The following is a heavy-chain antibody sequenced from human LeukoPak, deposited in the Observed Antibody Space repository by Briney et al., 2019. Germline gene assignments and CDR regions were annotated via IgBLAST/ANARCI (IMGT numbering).Heavy chain of an antibody. CDR1: GFNFQNYG. J-gene: IGHJ4*02. V-gene: IGHV3-33*01. Sequence: GSLRLFCAASGFNFQNYGMHLVRQAPGQGPEGVALIWDGGSNTYYADSVKGRFTISRENSNNTLYLQMNRLRAEDTAVYYCARDQQRFCSGGTCYLGFEYWGQGILVTVSS. D-gene: IGHD2-15*01. CDR2: IWDGGSNT. CDR3: ARDQQRFCSGGTCYLGFEY.